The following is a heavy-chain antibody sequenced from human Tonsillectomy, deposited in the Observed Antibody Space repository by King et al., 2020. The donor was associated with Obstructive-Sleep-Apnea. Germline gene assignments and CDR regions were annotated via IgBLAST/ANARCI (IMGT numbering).Heavy chain of an antibody. CDR1: GFTFSSFG. V-gene: IGHV3-30*18. J-gene: IGHJ6*02. D-gene: IGHD3-10*01. Sequence: VQLVESGGGVVKPGGSLRLSCAASGFTFSSFGMHWVRQAPGKGLEWVAVISYDGNNKYYADSVKGRFTISRDNSDNTVYLQMNSLRPEDTAVYYCAKEYYGPGSFSTYYYGMDVWGQGTTVTVSS. CDR3: AKEYYGPGSFSTYYYGMDV. CDR2: ISYDGNNK.